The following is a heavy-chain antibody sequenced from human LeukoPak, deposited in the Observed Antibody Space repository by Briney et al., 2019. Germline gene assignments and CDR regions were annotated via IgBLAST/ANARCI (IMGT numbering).Heavy chain of an antibody. CDR1: GFTFSSYA. Sequence: GGSLRLSCAASGFTFSSYAMTWVRQAPGKGLEWVSGISGSGGSTYYADSVKGRFSISRDNSKNTLYLQMNSLRAEDTAVYYCARAQDVDTAMAPMAFDYWGQGTLVTVSS. J-gene: IGHJ4*02. D-gene: IGHD5-18*01. CDR3: ARAQDVDTAMAPMAFDY. V-gene: IGHV3-23*01. CDR2: ISGSGGST.